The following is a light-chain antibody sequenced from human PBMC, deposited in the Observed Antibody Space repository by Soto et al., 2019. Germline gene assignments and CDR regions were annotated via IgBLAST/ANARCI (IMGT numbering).Light chain of an antibody. V-gene: IGKV3-11*01. CDR1: QSVSSY. J-gene: IGKJ4*01. CDR2: DAS. Sequence: ETVLTQSPATLSLSPGERATLSCRASQSVSSYLAWYQQKPGQAPRLLIYDASNRATGIPARFSGSGSGTDFTLTISSLEPEDFAVYYCHQRSDWPPLTFGGGTKVEI. CDR3: HQRSDWPPLT.